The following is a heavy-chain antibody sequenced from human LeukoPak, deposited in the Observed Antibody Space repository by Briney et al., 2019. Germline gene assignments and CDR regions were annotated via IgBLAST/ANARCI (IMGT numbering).Heavy chain of an antibody. Sequence: GGSLRLSCEGSAFIFSGHWMNWVRQTPGKGLEWVANIKRDGSEKYYVDSVKGRFTISRDNAKNSLYLQMNSLRAEDTAVYYCASNYYGSGSYYNGGYYFDYWGQGTLVTVSS. CDR2: IKRDGSEK. CDR3: ASNYYGSGSYYNGGYYFDY. CDR1: AFIFSGHW. D-gene: IGHD3-10*01. J-gene: IGHJ4*02. V-gene: IGHV3-7*03.